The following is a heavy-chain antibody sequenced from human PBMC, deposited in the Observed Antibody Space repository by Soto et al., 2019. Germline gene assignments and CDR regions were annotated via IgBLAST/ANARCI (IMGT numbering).Heavy chain of an antibody. CDR1: GYTFSNYG. CDR2: ISLYSDGT. D-gene: IGHD2-2*01. Sequence: ASVKVSCKTSGYTFSNYGITWVRQAPGQPLEWLGWISLYSDGTNYAQKFQGRVSMTTGTSTTTAYMELRSLRSDGTAVYYCARVVPGAEAWFGPWGQGTLVTVSS. CDR3: ARVVPGAEAWFGP. J-gene: IGHJ5*02. V-gene: IGHV1-18*01.